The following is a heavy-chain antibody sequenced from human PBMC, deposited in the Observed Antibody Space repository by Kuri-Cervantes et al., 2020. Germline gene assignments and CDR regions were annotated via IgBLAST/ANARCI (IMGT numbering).Heavy chain of an antibody. V-gene: IGHV1-8*02. CDR2: MNPNSGNT. D-gene: IGHD6-19*01. Sequence: ASVKVSCKASGYTFTSYAMNWVRQATGQGLEWMGRMNPNSGNTGYAQKFQGRVTMTRNTSISTAYMEMSSLRSEDTAVYYCGTGYSSGWYVYWGQGTLVTVSS. CDR3: GTGYSSGWYVY. J-gene: IGHJ4*02. CDR1: GYTFTSYA.